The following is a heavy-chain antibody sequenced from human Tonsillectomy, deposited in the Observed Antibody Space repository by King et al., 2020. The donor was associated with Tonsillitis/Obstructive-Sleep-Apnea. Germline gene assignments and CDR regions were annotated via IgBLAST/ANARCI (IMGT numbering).Heavy chain of an antibody. V-gene: IGHV3-23*04. CDR2: ISGSGGST. Sequence: VQLVESGGGLVQPGGSLRLSCAASGFTFRNYVMNWVRQAPGKGLEWVSAISGSGGSTYYADSVKGRFTISRDNSKNTLYLQMNSLRVKDTAVYYCAKGSIAARPEWYFDLWGRGTLVTVSS. J-gene: IGHJ2*01. CDR1: GFTFRNYV. CDR3: AKGSIAARPEWYFDL. D-gene: IGHD6-6*01.